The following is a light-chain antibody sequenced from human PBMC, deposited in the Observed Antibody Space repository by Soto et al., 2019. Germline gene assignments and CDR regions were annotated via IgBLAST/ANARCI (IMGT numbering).Light chain of an antibody. CDR2: KAS. J-gene: IGKJ1*01. Sequence: DIQMTQSPSTLSASVGDRVTITCRASQSISNWLAWYQQRPGKAPKLLIYKASSLESGVPSRFSGSGSGTEFTLTISSLQPDDFATYYCQQYNSYGTFGQGTKVDI. V-gene: IGKV1-5*03. CDR3: QQYNSYGT. CDR1: QSISNW.